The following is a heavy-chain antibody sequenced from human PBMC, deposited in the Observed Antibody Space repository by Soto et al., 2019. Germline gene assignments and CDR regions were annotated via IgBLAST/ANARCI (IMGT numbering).Heavy chain of an antibody. V-gene: IGHV1-69*02. CDR2: IIPILGIA. Sequence: GASVKVSCKASGGTFSSYTISWVRQAPGQGLEWMGRIIPILGIANYAQKFQGRVTITADKSTSTAYMELSSLRSEDTAVYYCATLPLFWSGLYVSTSDAFDIWGQGTMVTVSS. CDR3: ATLPLFWSGLYVSTSDAFDI. D-gene: IGHD3-3*01. CDR1: GGTFSSYT. J-gene: IGHJ3*02.